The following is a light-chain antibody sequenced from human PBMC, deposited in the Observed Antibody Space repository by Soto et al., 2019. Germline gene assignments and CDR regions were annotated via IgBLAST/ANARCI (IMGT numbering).Light chain of an antibody. Sequence: EIVLTQSPGTLSLSPGERATLSCRASQSVSSSYLAWYQQKPGQAPRVLIYGASSRATGIPDRFSGSGSGTDFTLTISRPQPEDFAVYCCQHYATSPPGYTFGQGTKLEIK. CDR3: QHYATSPPGYT. CDR2: GAS. J-gene: IGKJ2*01. V-gene: IGKV3-20*01. CDR1: QSVSSSY.